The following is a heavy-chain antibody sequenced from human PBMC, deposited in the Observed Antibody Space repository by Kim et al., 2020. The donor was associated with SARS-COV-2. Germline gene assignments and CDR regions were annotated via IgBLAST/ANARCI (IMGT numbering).Heavy chain of an antibody. Sequence: ASVKVSCKVSGYTLTELSMHWVRQAPGKGLEWMGGFDPEDGETIYAQKFQGRVTMTEDTSTDTAYMELSSLRSEDTAVYYCATTTIFGVVKPPRWYYYGMDVWGQGTTVTVSS. V-gene: IGHV1-24*01. CDR2: FDPEDGET. J-gene: IGHJ6*02. CDR1: GYTLTELS. CDR3: ATTTIFGVVKPPRWYYYGMDV. D-gene: IGHD3-3*01.